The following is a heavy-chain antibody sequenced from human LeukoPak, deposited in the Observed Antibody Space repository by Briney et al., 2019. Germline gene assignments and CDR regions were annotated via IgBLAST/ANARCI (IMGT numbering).Heavy chain of an antibody. CDR2: ISWNSGSI. D-gene: IGHD6-13*01. Sequence: GRSLRLSCAASGFTFDDYAMHWVRQAPGKGLEWVSGISWNSGSIGYADSVKGRFTISRDNAKNSLYLQTNSLRAEDTALYYCAKDWYSSSWYSDRLTYYFDYWGQGTLVTVSS. V-gene: IGHV3-9*01. CDR3: AKDWYSSSWYSDRLTYYFDY. J-gene: IGHJ4*02. CDR1: GFTFDDYA.